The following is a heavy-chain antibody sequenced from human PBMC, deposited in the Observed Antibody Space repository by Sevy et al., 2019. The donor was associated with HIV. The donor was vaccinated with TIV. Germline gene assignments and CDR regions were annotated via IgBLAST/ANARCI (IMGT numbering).Heavy chain of an antibody. CDR1: GFTFSSYS. J-gene: IGHJ6*02. CDR2: ISSSSRYI. V-gene: IGHV3-21*01. D-gene: IGHD5-18*01. CDR3: ARDKRYSYGASDYYYYGMDV. Sequence: GGSLRLSCAASGFTFSSYSMNWIRQAPGKGLEWVSAISSSSRYIYYADSVKGRFTISRDNAKNSLYLQMNSLRAEDTAVYYCARDKRYSYGASDYYYYGMDVWGQRTTVTVSS.